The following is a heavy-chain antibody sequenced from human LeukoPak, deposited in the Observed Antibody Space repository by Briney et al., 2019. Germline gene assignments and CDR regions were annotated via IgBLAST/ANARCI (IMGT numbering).Heavy chain of an antibody. CDR2: IYYSGST. CDR1: GGSISSYY. Sequence: PSETLSLTCTVSGGSISSYYWSWIRQPPGKGLEWIGYIYYSGSTNYNPSLKSRVTISVDTSKNQFSLKLSSVTAADTAVYYCARGSVRPDIRITMVRGVPFDYWGQGTLVTVSS. J-gene: IGHJ4*02. V-gene: IGHV4-59*01. CDR3: ARGSVRPDIRITMVRGVPFDY. D-gene: IGHD3-10*01.